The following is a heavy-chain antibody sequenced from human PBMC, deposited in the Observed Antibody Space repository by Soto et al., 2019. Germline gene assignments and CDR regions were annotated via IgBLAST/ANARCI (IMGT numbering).Heavy chain of an antibody. V-gene: IGHV4-4*02. J-gene: IGHJ4*02. CDR3: ARGTTMVRGVIFPSPIDY. CDR1: GGSISISNW. CDR2: IYHSGST. Sequence: PSETLSLTCAVSGGSISISNWWSWVRQPPGKGLEWIREIYHSGSTNYNPSLKSRVTISVDKSRNQFSLKLSSVTAADTAVYYCARGTTMVRGVIFPSPIDYWGQGTLVTVSS. D-gene: IGHD3-10*01.